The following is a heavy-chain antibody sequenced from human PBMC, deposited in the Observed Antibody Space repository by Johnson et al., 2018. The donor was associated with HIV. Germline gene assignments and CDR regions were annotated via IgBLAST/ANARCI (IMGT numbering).Heavy chain of an antibody. Sequence: VQLVESGGGLVKPGGSLRLSCAASGFTFSDYYMSWIRQAPGKGLMWVSRINDAGTSTQYADSVKGRFTISRDNAKNMVYLQMNSMRAEDTAVYYCARDFVPSWVDAFNVWGQGTTVTVAS. J-gene: IGHJ3*01. V-gene: IGHV3-74*03. CDR1: GFTFSDYY. D-gene: IGHD6-6*01. CDR2: INDAGTST. CDR3: ARDFVPSWVDAFNV.